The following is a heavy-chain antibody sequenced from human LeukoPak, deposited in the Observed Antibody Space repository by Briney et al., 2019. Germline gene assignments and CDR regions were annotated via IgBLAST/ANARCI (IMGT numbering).Heavy chain of an antibody. V-gene: IGHV3-9*01. CDR3: AKDYHFDWVFDY. CDR1: GFTFDDYA. D-gene: IGHD3-9*01. J-gene: IGHJ4*02. Sequence: PGRSLRLSCAASGFTFDDYAMRWVRHAPGKGLEWVSGISWNSGSIGYADSVKGRFTISRDNAKNSLYLQMNSLRAEDTALYYCAKDYHFDWVFDYWGQGTLVTVSS. CDR2: ISWNSGSI.